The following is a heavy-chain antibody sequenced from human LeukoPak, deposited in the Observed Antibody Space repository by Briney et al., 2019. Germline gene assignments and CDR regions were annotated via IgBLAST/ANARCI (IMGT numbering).Heavy chain of an antibody. CDR1: GLTVSSNY. CDR2: IRSKANSYAT. Sequence: PGGSLRLSCAASGLTVSSNYMNWVRQASGKGLEWVGRIRSKANSYATAYAASVKGRFTISRDDSKNTAYLQMNSLKTEDTAVYYCTRLREMGAFDIWGQGTMVTVSS. V-gene: IGHV3-73*01. D-gene: IGHD5-24*01. CDR3: TRLREMGAFDI. J-gene: IGHJ3*02.